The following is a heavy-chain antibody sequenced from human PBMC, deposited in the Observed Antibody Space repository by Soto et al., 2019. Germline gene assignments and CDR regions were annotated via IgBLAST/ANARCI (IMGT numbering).Heavy chain of an antibody. J-gene: IGHJ4*02. CDR1: GYTFINYA. V-gene: IGHV1-3*01. Sequence: QVQFVQSGAEVKKPGASVKVSCKASGYTFINYAMHWVRQAPGQRLEWMGCINVGNGNIQYSQKFQGRVSISRETSANTVYMELSSLTSEDTATYYCARGDGPGSWLIDYWGQGALVTVST. CDR2: INVGNGNI. D-gene: IGHD3-10*01. CDR3: ARGDGPGSWLIDY.